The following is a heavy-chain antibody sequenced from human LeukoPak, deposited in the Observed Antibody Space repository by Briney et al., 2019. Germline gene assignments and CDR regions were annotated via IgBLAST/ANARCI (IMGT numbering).Heavy chain of an antibody. V-gene: IGHV3-48*04. J-gene: IGHJ4*02. CDR3: AKDRYSDNTGHHYENEY. D-gene: IGHD3-22*01. Sequence: GGSLRLSCTASGFSVSNYSMNWVRQAPGKGLEWLSYISRSTSTIYHADSVKGRFTISRENARSSLYLQMNSLRAEDTAVYYCAKDRYSDNTGHHYENEYWGQGTLVTVSS. CDR2: ISRSTSTI. CDR1: GFSVSNYS.